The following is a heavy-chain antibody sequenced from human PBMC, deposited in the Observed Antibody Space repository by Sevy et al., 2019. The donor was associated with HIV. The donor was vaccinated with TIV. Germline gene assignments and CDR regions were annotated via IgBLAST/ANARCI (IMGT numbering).Heavy chain of an antibody. V-gene: IGHV1-8*01. CDR2: MNPNSGNT. CDR1: GYTFTSYD. J-gene: IGHJ6*02. CDR3: ARFLSTSYYYYYAMDV. D-gene: IGHD2-2*01. Sequence: ASVKVSCKASGYTFTSYDINWVRQATGQGLEWMGWMNPNSGNTGYAQKFRGRVTMTRNTSINTAYMELSGLRSEDTAVYYCARFLSTSYYYYYAMDVWGQGTTVTVSS.